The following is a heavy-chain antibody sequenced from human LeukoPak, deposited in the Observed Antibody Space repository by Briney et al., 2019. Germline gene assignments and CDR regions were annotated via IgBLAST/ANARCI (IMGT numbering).Heavy chain of an antibody. CDR2: IYYTGTT. CDR3: AREDSSGYPTLDY. V-gene: IGHV4-61*01. Sequence: SETLSLTCTVSAGSVSNGNYYWSWLRQPPGKALEWIGYIYYTGTTYYIPSLEGRVTISVDTSKNQFSVKLNSVTAADTAVYYCAREDSSGYPTLDYWGQGTLVTVSS. D-gene: IGHD3-22*01. CDR1: AGSVSNGNYY. J-gene: IGHJ4*02.